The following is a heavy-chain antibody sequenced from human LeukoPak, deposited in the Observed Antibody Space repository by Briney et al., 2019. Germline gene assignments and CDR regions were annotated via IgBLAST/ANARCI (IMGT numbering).Heavy chain of an antibody. CDR2: IKQDGSEK. D-gene: IGHD3-3*01. V-gene: IGHV3-7*01. J-gene: IGHJ4*02. CDR1: GFTFSSYW. Sequence: PGGSLRLSCAASGFTFSSYWMSWVRQAPGKGLEWVANIKQDGSEKYYVDSVKGRFTISRDNAKKSLYLQMNGLRADDTAVYYCASDGGPFDNWGQGTLVTVSS. CDR3: ASDGGPFDN.